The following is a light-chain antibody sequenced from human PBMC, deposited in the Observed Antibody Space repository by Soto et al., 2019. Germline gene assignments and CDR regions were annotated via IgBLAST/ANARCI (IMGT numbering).Light chain of an antibody. CDR3: QSYDNSLSGSWV. V-gene: IGLV2-8*01. Sequence: QSALTQPPSASGSPGQSVTISCTGTKNDIGVYDFVSWYQHHPGKAPRLIIYEVVQRPSGVPDRFSGSKSGNTASLAINGLQAEDEAHYYCQSYDNSLSGSWVFGGGTKLTVL. CDR2: EVV. J-gene: IGLJ3*02. CDR1: KNDIGVYDF.